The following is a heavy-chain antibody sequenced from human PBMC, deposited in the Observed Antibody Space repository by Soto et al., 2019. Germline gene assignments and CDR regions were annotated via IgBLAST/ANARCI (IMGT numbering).Heavy chain of an antibody. CDR1: GYPFACYL. Sequence: LEISCQVSGYPFACYLIALMSQMPGKGLELMGIIYPSDSDTRYRPSFQGQVTISADKSISSAYLQWSSLRASDTAMYYCARGGVSTRTFDYWGQGTPVTVSS. CDR3: ARGGVSTRTFDY. CDR2: IYPSDSDT. V-gene: IGHV5-51*01. D-gene: IGHD3-3*01. J-gene: IGHJ4*02.